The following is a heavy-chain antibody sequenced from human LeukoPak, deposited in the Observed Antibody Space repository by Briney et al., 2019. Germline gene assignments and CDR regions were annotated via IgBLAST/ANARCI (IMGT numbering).Heavy chain of an antibody. CDR1: GFTFSTYW. J-gene: IGHJ4*02. CDR2: TYFTGST. V-gene: IGHV4-59*12. CDR3: ARVSFTYGPLDS. Sequence: PGGSLRLSCAASGFTFSTYWMSWVRQAPGKGLEWMGYTYFTGSTYYNPSLQSRLIISADTSMTQFSLRLRSVTAADTAVYYCARVSFTYGPLDSWGPGILVTVSS. D-gene: IGHD4-17*01.